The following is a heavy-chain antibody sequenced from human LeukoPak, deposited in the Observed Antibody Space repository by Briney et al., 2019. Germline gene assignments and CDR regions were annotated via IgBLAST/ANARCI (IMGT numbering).Heavy chain of an antibody. CDR1: GFTFSSYS. V-gene: IGHV3-21*01. CDR2: ISSSSSYI. Sequence: GGSLRLSCAASGFTFSSYSMNWVRQAPGKGLEWVSSISSSSSYIYYADSVKGRFTISRDTAKNSLYLQMNSLRAEDTAVYYCAREEAYYYDSSGYYYPPFDYWGQGTLVTVSS. D-gene: IGHD3-22*01. J-gene: IGHJ4*02. CDR3: AREEAYYYDSSGYYYPPFDY.